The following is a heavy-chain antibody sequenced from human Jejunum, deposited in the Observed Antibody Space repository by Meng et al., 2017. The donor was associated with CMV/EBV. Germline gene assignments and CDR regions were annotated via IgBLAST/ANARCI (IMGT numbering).Heavy chain of an antibody. V-gene: IGHV3-48*03. CDR1: GFSLSSHD. D-gene: IGHD5-24*01. CDR3: VRDQMGIIDFDY. CDR2: ISLGYHFT. J-gene: IGHJ4*02. Sequence: ASGFSLSSHDMNWVRQAPGKGLEWISYISLGYHFTAYADSVKGRFTISRDNAKNSLFLQMTSLRAEDTAIYYCVRDQMGIIDFDYWGQGTLGTVSS.